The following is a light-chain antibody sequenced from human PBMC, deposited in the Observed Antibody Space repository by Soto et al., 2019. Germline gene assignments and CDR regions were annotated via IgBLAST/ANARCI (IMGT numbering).Light chain of an antibody. Sequence: QSVLTQPPSASGTPGQSLTISCSGGHSNIGSHYVYWYQHFPGTAPRLLIFRDGQRPSGVPARFFGSKSDTSASLAITGLRSEDEAHYYCAVWDNSMTAGVFGGGTKVTVL. CDR3: AVWDNSMTAGV. J-gene: IGLJ3*02. CDR1: HSNIGSHY. V-gene: IGLV1-47*01. CDR2: RDG.